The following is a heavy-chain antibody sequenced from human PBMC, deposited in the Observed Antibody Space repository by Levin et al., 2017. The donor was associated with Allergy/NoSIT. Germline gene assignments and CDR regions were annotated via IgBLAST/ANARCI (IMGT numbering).Heavy chain of an antibody. CDR2: IYYSGST. D-gene: IGHD2-21*02. Sequence: SETLSLTCTVSGGSISSYYWSWIRQPPGKGLEWIGYIYYSGSTNYNPSLKSRVTISVDTSKNQFSLKLSSVTAADTAVYYCARVVVVTAIGRPGTYAFDIWGQGTMVTVSS. J-gene: IGHJ3*02. CDR1: GGSISSYY. CDR3: ARVVVVTAIGRPGTYAFDI. V-gene: IGHV4-59*01.